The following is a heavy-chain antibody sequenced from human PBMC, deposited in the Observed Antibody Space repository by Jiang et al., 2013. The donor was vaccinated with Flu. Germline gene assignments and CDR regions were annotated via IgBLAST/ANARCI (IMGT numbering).Heavy chain of an antibody. CDR2: IYYSGST. Sequence: PGLVKPSETLSLTCTVSGGSISSYYWSWIRQPPGKGLEWIGYIYYSGSTNYNPSLKSRVTISVDTSKNQFSLKLSSVTAADTAVYYCARVSSSGWYVVDYWGQGTLVTVSS. V-gene: IGHV4-59*01. J-gene: IGHJ4*02. D-gene: IGHD6-19*01. CDR1: GGSISSYY. CDR3: ARVSSSGWYVVDY.